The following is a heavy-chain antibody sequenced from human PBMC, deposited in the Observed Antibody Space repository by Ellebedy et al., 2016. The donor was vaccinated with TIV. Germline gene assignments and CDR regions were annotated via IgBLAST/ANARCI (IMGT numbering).Heavy chain of an antibody. CDR1: GYSFTSYW. D-gene: IGHD6-19*01. Sequence: GGSLRLXXKGSGYSFTSYWIGWVRQLPGKGLEWMGIIYPGDADTRYSPSFQGQVTISADNFINTAYLQWSSLKASDTAIYYCATGYNSGWFDYFDLWGQGTRVTVSS. CDR3: ATGYNSGWFDYFDL. V-gene: IGHV5-51*01. J-gene: IGHJ4*02. CDR2: IYPGDADT.